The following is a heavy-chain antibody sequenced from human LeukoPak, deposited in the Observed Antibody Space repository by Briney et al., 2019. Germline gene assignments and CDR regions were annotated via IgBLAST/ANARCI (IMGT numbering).Heavy chain of an antibody. CDR1: GYSFSDYY. CDR2: INPHSGDT. J-gene: IGHJ4*02. Sequence: ASVKVSCKASGYSFSDYYIHWVRQAPAQGLEWMGWINPHSGDTNYAQNFQGRVTISRDASVNTAYMELSRLRFGDTAVYYCARGFSADFWGRGTLVTVSS. D-gene: IGHD5-12*01. V-gene: IGHV1-2*02. CDR3: ARGFSADF.